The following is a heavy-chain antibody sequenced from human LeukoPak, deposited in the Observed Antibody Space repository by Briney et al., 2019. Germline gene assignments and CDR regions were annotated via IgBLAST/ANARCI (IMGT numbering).Heavy chain of an antibody. V-gene: IGHV5-51*01. D-gene: IGHD3-16*01. J-gene: IGHJ5*02. CDR2: IYPGDSDT. CDR1: GYNFITYW. Sequence: NLSRKGSGYNFITYWISWVRLMPGKGLEWMGIIYPGDSDTRYSPAFHGQVTISADKSISTAYLQWSSLKASDTAMYYCARLAYSATWSAARFDPWGQGTLVTVSS. CDR3: ARLAYSATWSAARFDP.